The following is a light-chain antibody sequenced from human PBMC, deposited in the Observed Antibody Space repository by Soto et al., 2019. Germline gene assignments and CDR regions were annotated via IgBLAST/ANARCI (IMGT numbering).Light chain of an antibody. CDR2: EVS. V-gene: IGLV2-8*01. Sequence: SALTQPPSASGSPGQSVTISCTGTSSDVGGYHYVSWYQQHPGKAPKLMIYEVSKRPSGVPDRFSGSKSGNTASLTVSGLQAEDEADYYCSSYAGTKAVFGGGTKLTVL. CDR3: SSYAGTKAV. CDR1: SSDVGGYHY. J-gene: IGLJ2*01.